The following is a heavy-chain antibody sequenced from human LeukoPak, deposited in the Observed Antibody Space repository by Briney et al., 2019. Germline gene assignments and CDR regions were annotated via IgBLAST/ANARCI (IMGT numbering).Heavy chain of an antibody. V-gene: IGHV3-23*01. D-gene: IGHD5-12*01. Sequence: GGSLRLSCAASGFTFSSYAMSWVRHAPGKGMEWVSAISGSGGSTYYADSVEGRFTISRDNSKNTLYLQMISLRAEDTAVYYCAKDPAINDWFDPWGQGTLVTVSS. CDR1: GFTFSSYA. CDR3: AKDPAINDWFDP. CDR2: ISGSGGST. J-gene: IGHJ5*02.